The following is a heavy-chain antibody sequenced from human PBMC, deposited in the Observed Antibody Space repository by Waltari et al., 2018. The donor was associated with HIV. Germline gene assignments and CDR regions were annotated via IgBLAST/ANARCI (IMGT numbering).Heavy chain of an antibody. CDR2: ISSSSSYI. CDR1: GFTFSSYR. V-gene: IGHV3-21*01. CDR3: ASSKGGG. J-gene: IGHJ4*02. D-gene: IGHD3-16*01. Sequence: EVQLVESGGGLVKPGGSLRLSCAASGFTFSSYRMNWVRPAPGKGLVGVSSISSSSSYIYYADSVKGRFTISRDNAKNSLYLQMNSLRAEETAVYYCASSKGGGWGQGTLVTVSS.